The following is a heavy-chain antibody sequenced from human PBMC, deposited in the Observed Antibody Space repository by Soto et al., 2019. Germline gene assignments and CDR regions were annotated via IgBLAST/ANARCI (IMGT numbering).Heavy chain of an antibody. CDR3: ARLSTMVRGVHYYFDY. V-gene: IGHV1-18*01. CDR1: GYTFTSYG. Sequence: QVQLVQSGAEVKKPGASVKVSCKASGYTFTSYGISWVRQAPGQGLEWMGWISAYNGNTNYAQKLQGRVTMTTDTXTXKADMELRSLRSDDTAVYYCARLSTMVRGVHYYFDYWGQGTLVTVSS. D-gene: IGHD3-10*01. CDR2: ISAYNGNT. J-gene: IGHJ4*02.